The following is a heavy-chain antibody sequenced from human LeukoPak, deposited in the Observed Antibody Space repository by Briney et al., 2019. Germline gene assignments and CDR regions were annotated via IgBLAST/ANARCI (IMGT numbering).Heavy chain of an antibody. J-gene: IGHJ3*02. V-gene: IGHV4-61*02. D-gene: IGHD2-15*01. CDR3: AKSSGGSWSPDSFDI. CDR2: IYTSGST. Sequence: SQTLSLTCTVSGGSISSGSYYWSWIRQPAGKGLEWIGRIYTSGSTNYNPSLKSRVTISVDTSKNQFSLKLSSVTAADTAVYYCAKSSGGSWSPDSFDIWGQGTMVTVSS. CDR1: GGSISSGSYY.